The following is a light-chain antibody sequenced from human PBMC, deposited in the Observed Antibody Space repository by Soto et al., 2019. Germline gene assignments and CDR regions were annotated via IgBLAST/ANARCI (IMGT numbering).Light chain of an antibody. CDR1: SSNIGSNV. V-gene: IGLV1-44*01. J-gene: IGLJ3*02. CDR2: SNN. Sequence: QSVLTQPPSASGTPGQRVTISCSGTSSNIGSNVVSWYQQFPGTPPKLLIYSNNQRPSGVPDRFSGSKSGTSASLAISGLQSEDEADYFCASRDGSLKVWMFGGGTKLTVL. CDR3: ASRDGSLKVWM.